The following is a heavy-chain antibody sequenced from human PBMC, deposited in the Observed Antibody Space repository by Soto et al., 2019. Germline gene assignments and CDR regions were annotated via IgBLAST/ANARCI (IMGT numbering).Heavy chain of an antibody. CDR2: IYSGGST. Sequence: GGSLRLSCAAAGFTVSSNYMSWVRQAPGKGLEWVSVIYSGGSTYYADSVKGQVTISADKSISTAYLQWSSLKASDTAMYYCARSVGAINFDYWGQGTLVTVSS. CDR3: ARSVGAINFDY. V-gene: IGHV3-53*01. J-gene: IGHJ4*02. D-gene: IGHD1-26*01. CDR1: GFTVSSNY.